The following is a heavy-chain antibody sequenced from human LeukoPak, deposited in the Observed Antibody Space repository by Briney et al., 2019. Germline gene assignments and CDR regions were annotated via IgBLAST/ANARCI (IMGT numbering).Heavy chain of an antibody. CDR3: AREDYDYVWGSYRYHTPFDY. J-gene: IGHJ4*02. V-gene: IGHV1-18*01. D-gene: IGHD3-16*02. CDR1: GYTFTSYG. CDR2: ISAYNGNT. Sequence: GASVKVSCKASGYTFTSYGISWVRQAPGQGLEWMGWISAYNGNTNYAQKLQGRVTMTTDTSTSTAYMELRSLRSDDTAVYYCAREDYDYVWGSYRYHTPFDYWGQGNLVTVSS.